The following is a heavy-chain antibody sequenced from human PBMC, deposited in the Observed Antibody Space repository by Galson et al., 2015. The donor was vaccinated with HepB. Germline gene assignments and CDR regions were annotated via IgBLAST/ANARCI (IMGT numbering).Heavy chain of an antibody. CDR2: ISSSGGDI. V-gene: IGHV3-23*01. D-gene: IGHD3-3*01. CDR3: AKVVFRDFWSGYFHDVFDI. Sequence: SLRLSCAASGFTFSSYAMSWVRQAPGKGLEWVSGISSSGGDIYYADSVKGRFTISRDNSKNTLYLQMNSLRAEDTAVYYCAKVVFRDFWSGYFHDVFDIWGQGTMVTVSS. J-gene: IGHJ3*02. CDR1: GFTFSSYA.